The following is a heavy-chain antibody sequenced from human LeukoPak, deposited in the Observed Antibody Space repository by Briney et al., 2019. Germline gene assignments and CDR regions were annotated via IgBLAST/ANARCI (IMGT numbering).Heavy chain of an antibody. D-gene: IGHD6-13*01. V-gene: IGHV3-7*03. CDR3: AREVWYQFDH. J-gene: IGHJ4*02. CDR2: IAAAGNDK. CDR1: GFTFRKYW. Sequence: PGGSLRLSCVASGFTFRKYWMAWVRQAPGQGLEWVATIAAAGNDKDYEDSVKGRFTISRDDAQNSLYLRINSLRAEDTAVYYCAREVWYQFDHWGQGALVTVSS.